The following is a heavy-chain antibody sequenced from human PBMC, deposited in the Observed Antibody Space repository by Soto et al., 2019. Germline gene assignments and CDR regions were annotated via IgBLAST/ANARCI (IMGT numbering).Heavy chain of an antibody. CDR1: GYTFTGYY. D-gene: IGHD5-12*01. Sequence: ASVKVSCKASGYTFTGYYMHWVRQAPGQGLEWMGWINPNSGGTNYAQKLQGRVTMTRDTSISTAYMELSRLRSNDTAVYYGAAQRHLGYSGYDYVDYWGQGTLVTVSS. CDR2: INPNSGGT. J-gene: IGHJ4*02. CDR3: AAQRHLGYSGYDYVDY. V-gene: IGHV1-2*02.